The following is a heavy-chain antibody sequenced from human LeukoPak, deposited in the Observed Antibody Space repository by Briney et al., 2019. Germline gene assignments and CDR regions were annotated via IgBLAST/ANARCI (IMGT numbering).Heavy chain of an antibody. V-gene: IGHV1-2*02. CDR3: ARNLIAVAGTGIDY. CDR1: GYTFTGYY. CDR2: INPNSGGT. J-gene: IGHJ4*02. Sequence: GASVKVSCKASGYTFTGYYMHWVRQAPGQGLEWMGWINPNSGGTNYAQKFQGRVTITADKSTSTAYMELSSLRSEDTAVYYCARNLIAVAGTGIDYWGQGTLVTVSS. D-gene: IGHD6-19*01.